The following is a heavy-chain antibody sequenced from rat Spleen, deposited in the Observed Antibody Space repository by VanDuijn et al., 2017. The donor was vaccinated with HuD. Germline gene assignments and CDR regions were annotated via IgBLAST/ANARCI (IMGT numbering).Heavy chain of an antibody. J-gene: IGHJ3*01. CDR1: GFSLIRYN. Sequence: QVQLKESGPGLVQPSQTLSLTCTVSGFSLIRYNVHWVRQPPGEGLEWMGRMTYNGDTSYNSALISRLSISRDTSKNQVFLKMNSLQTEDTAMYFCARWKYTTDWFTYWGQGTLVTVSS. D-gene: IGHD1-6*01. V-gene: IGHV2-63*01. CDR2: MTYNGDT. CDR3: ARWKYTTDWFTY.